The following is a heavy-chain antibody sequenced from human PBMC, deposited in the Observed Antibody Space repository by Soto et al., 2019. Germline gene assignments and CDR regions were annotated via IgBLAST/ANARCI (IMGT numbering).Heavy chain of an antibody. CDR1: GYTFTRYA. CDR3: ARALGYSGYAGMDV. Sequence: XSVKVSCKASGYTFTRYAMHWVRQAPGQXLEWMGWLTHXNGNKXYAQKPKGRVXXTTDTYTXXDYMALRSMRSDDTAVHYCARALGYSGYAGMDVWGQGTTVTASS. D-gene: IGHD5-12*01. CDR2: LTHXNGNK. J-gene: IGHJ6*01. V-gene: IGHV1-18*01.